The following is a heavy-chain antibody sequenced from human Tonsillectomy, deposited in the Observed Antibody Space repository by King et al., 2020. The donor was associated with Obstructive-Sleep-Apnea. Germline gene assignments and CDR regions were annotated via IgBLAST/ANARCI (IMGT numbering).Heavy chain of an antibody. CDR1: GYTFTGYY. Sequence: VQLVQSGAEVKKPGASVKVSCKASGYTFTGYYIHWVRQAPGQGLEWMGWISPNSGATQYAQKFQGRVTMTRDTSISTAYMDLSRLRSDDTAIYYGARDMSAYDSTSPAYWGQGTLVTVSS. J-gene: IGHJ4*02. V-gene: IGHV1-2*02. CDR3: ARDMSAYDSTSPAY. D-gene: IGHD3-10*01. CDR2: ISPNSGAT.